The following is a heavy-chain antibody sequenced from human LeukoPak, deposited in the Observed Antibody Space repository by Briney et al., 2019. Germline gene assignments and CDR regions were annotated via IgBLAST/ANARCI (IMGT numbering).Heavy chain of an antibody. CDR3: AREGSDFWSGYSKGYFDY. V-gene: IGHV3-30*02. CDR1: GFTFSSFA. CDR2: MRYDGSNK. J-gene: IGHJ4*02. D-gene: IGHD3-3*01. Sequence: PGGSLRLSCVASGFTFSSFAMHWVRQAPGKGLEWVAFMRYDGSNKSYADSVKGRFTISRDNGKHSLYLQMNSLRAEDTAVYYCAREGSDFWSGYSKGYFDYWGQGTLVTVSS.